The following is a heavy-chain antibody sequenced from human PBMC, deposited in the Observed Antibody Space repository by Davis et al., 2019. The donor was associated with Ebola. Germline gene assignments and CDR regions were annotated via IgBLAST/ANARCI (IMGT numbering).Heavy chain of an antibody. Sequence: GGSLRLSCAASGFTFSSYATSWVRQAPGKGLEWVSAISGSGGSTYYADSVKGRFTISRGNAKNSLYLHMNGLRVEDTAIYYCARVHEQSAGTDYWGQGTLVTVSS. D-gene: IGHD6-13*01. CDR2: ISGSGGST. CDR3: ARVHEQSAGTDY. CDR1: GFTFSSYA. J-gene: IGHJ4*02. V-gene: IGHV3-23*01.